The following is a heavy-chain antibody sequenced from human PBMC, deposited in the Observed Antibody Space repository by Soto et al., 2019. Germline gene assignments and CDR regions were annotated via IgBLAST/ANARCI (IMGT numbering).Heavy chain of an antibody. D-gene: IGHD2-15*01. V-gene: IGHV3-30-3*01. CDR1: GFTFSSYA. Sequence: QVQLVESGGGVVQPGRSLRLSCAASGFTFSSYAMHWVRQAPGKGLEWVAVISYDGSNKYYADSVKGRFTISRDNSKNTLYLQMNSLRAEDTAVYYCARGISPYYCSGGSCYSDVVDYWGQGTLVTVSS. CDR2: ISYDGSNK. J-gene: IGHJ4*02. CDR3: ARGISPYYCSGGSCYSDVVDY.